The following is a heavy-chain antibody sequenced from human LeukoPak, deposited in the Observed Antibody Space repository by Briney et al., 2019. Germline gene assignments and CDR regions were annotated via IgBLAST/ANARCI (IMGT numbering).Heavy chain of an antibody. D-gene: IGHD2-2*02. CDR3: ARGVPGAIGYFQR. Sequence: PGGSLRLSCAASGFTFSSYSMNWVRPAPGKGLEWVSYISNSSSTIYYADSVKGRFTISRDNAKNSLYLQMNSLRAEHTAVYYCARGVPGAIGYFQRWGQGTLVTVSS. J-gene: IGHJ1*01. CDR2: ISNSSSTI. CDR1: GFTFSSYS. V-gene: IGHV3-48*01.